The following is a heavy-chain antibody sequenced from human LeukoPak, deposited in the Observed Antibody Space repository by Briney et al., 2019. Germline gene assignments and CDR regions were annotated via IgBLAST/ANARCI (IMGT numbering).Heavy chain of an antibody. D-gene: IGHD3-10*01. CDR1: GFTFDDYA. CDR2: ISWNSGSK. V-gene: IGHV3-9*01. CDR3: AKDLRGGARAS. J-gene: IGHJ4*02. Sequence: PGGSLRLSCAASGFTFDDYAMHWVRQAPGKGLEGVSGISWNSGSKVYADSVKGRFTISRDNAKNSLYLQMNSLRAEDTALYYCAKDLRGGARASWGQGTLVTVSS.